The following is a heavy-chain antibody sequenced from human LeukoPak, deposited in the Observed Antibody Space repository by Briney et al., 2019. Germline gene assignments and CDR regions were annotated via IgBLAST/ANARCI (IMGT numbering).Heavy chain of an antibody. CDR3: ARGPSLSWFGELYQWYYYYMDV. D-gene: IGHD3-10*01. CDR2: IIPIFGTA. V-gene: IGHV1-69*05. CDR1: GGTFSSYA. J-gene: IGHJ6*03. Sequence: SVKVSCKASGGTFSSYAISWVRQAPGQGLEWMGGIIPIFGTANYAQKFQGRVTMTRNTSISTAYMELSSLRSEDTAVYYCARGPSLSWFGELYQWYYYYMDVWGKGTTVTISS.